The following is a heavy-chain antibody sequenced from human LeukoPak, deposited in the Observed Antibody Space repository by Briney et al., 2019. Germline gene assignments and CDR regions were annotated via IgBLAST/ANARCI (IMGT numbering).Heavy chain of an antibody. J-gene: IGHJ4*02. Sequence: GGSLRLSCAASGFTFSDYYMSWIRQAPGEGLEWVSYISSSSSYTGYADSVKGRFTISRDNAKNSLYLQMNSLRAEDTAVYYCARLSSYDILTGYFDYWGQGTLVTVSS. CDR2: ISSSSSYT. CDR3: ARLSSYDILTGYFDY. V-gene: IGHV3-11*06. D-gene: IGHD3-9*01. CDR1: GFTFSDYY.